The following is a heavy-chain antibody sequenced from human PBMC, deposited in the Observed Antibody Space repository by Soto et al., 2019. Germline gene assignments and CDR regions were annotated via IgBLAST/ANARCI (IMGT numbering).Heavy chain of an antibody. CDR1: GGSFSGYY. CDR2: INHSGST. V-gene: IGHV4-34*01. J-gene: IGHJ6*03. CDR3: ARGVGYCSSTSCYRHNYYYYYYMDV. D-gene: IGHD2-2*01. Sequence: SETLSLTCAVYGGSFSGYYWSWIRQPPGKGLEWIGEINHSGSTNYNPPLKSRVTISVDTSKNQFSLKLSSVTAADTAVYYCARGVGYCSSTSCYRHNYYYYYYMDVWGKGTTVTVSS.